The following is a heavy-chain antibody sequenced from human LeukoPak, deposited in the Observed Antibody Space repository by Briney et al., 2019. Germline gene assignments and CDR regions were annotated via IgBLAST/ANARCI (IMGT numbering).Heavy chain of an antibody. D-gene: IGHD7-27*01. V-gene: IGHV4-59*02. CDR1: GVSVSDYY. CDR3: ASRKLGNDY. J-gene: IGHJ4*02. CDR2: IYHTGST. Sequence: SETLSLTCTISGVSVSDYYWSWIRQSPGKGLEWIGYIYHTGSTSYSPSLKSRVTISADTSQNQFSLKLSSVTAADTAVYYCASRKLGNDYWGQGTLVTVSS.